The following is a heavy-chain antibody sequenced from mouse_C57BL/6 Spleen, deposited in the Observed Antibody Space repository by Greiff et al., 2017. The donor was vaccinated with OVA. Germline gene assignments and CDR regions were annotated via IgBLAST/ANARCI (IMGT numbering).Heavy chain of an antibody. CDR1: GYAFTNYL. Sequence: VQRVESGAELVRPGTSVKVSCKASGYAFTNYLIEWVKQRPGQGLEWIGVINPGSGGTNYNEKFKGKATLTADKSSSTAYMQLSSLTSEDSAVYFCARVGDGNPAWFAYWGQGTLVTVSA. CDR2: INPGSGGT. J-gene: IGHJ3*01. V-gene: IGHV1-54*01. CDR3: ARVGDGNPAWFAY. D-gene: IGHD2-1*01.